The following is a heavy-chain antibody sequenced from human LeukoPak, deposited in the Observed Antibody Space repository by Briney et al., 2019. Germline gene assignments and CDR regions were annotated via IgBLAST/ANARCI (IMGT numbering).Heavy chain of an antibody. CDR2: ISAYNGNT. Sequence: ASVKVSCKASGYTFTSYGISWVRQAPGQGLEWMGWISAYNGNTNYAQKLQGRVTMTTDTSTSTAYMELRSLRSDDTAVYYCARDQMGFYYDSSGYAELFDYWGQGTLVTVSS. D-gene: IGHD3-22*01. CDR1: GYTFTSYG. V-gene: IGHV1-18*01. CDR3: ARDQMGFYYDSSGYAELFDY. J-gene: IGHJ4*02.